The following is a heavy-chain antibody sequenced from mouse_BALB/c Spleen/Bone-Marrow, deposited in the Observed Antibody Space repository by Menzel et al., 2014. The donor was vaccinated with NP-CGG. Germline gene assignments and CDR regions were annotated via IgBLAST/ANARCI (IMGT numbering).Heavy chain of an antibody. Sequence: EVMLVESGGGLVQPGGSLRLSCATSGFTFTDYYMSWVRQPPGKALEWLGFIRNKANGYTTEYSASVKGRFTISRDNSQSILYLQMNTLRAEDSATYYCASLPYYGNSARFAYWGQGTLVTVSA. D-gene: IGHD2-10*01. V-gene: IGHV7-3*02. J-gene: IGHJ3*01. CDR1: GFTFTDYY. CDR3: ASLPYYGNSARFAY. CDR2: IRNKANGYTT.